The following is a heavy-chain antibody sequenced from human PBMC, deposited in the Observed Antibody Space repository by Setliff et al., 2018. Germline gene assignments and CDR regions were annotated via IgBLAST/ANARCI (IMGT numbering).Heavy chain of an antibody. Sequence: GGSLRLSCAASGFTFCSYSMNWVRQAPGKGLEWVSTISNSGGMFYYADSVKGRFTISRDNAKNSLFLQMNSLRAEDTAVYYCVRDLHWGFDYWGLGTLVTVSS. CDR3: VRDLHWGFDY. V-gene: IGHV3-21*01. D-gene: IGHD7-27*01. CDR2: ISNSGGMF. J-gene: IGHJ4*02. CDR1: GFTFCSYS.